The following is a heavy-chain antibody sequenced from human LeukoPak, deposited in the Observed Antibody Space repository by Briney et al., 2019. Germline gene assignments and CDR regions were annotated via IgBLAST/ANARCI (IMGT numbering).Heavy chain of an antibody. Sequence: SGTLSLTCAVSGGSISSSNWWSWVRQPPGKGPEWIGEIYHSGSTNYNPSLKSRVTISVDKSKNQFSLKLSSVTAADAAVYYCARGLDSSSWYYFDYWGQGTLVTVSS. CDR3: ARGLDSSSWYYFDY. CDR2: IYHSGST. V-gene: IGHV4-4*02. D-gene: IGHD6-13*01. CDR1: GGSISSSNW. J-gene: IGHJ4*02.